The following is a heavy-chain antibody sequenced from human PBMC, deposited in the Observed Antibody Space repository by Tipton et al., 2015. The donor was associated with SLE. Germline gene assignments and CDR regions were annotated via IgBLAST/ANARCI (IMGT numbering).Heavy chain of an antibody. CDR3: ARHERLGQDY. Sequence: TLSLTCAVYGGSFSGYYWSWIRQPPGKGLEWIGYIYYSGSTYYNPSLKSRVTISVDTSKNQFSLKLSSVTAADTAVYYCARHERLGQDYWGQGTLVTVSS. D-gene: IGHD1-1*01. CDR1: GGSFSGYY. CDR2: IYYSGST. V-gene: IGHV4-34*01. J-gene: IGHJ4*02.